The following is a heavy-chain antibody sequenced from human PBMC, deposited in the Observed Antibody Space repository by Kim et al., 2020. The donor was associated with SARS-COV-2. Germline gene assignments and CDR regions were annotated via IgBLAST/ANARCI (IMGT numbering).Heavy chain of an antibody. D-gene: IGHD3-10*01. J-gene: IGHJ6*01. V-gene: IGHV3-30*18. Sequence: GGSLRLSCAASGFTFSSYGMHWVRQAPGRGLEWVAVISYDGSNKYYVDSVKGRFTIFRDNSKNTLYLQMNSLRAEDTAVYYCAKDQGSGKGGYYYYGMD. CDR3: AKDQGSGKGGYYYYGMD. CDR1: GFTFSSYG. CDR2: ISYDGSNK.